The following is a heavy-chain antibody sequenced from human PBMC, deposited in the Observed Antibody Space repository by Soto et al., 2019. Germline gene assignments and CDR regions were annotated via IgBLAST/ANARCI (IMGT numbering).Heavy chain of an antibody. CDR2: IYSGGHT. J-gene: IGHJ3*02. Sequence: EVQLVESGGGLIQPGGSLRLSCAASGFSVSSKYMIWVRQAPGKGLEWVSVIYSGGHTYYADSVKGRFSISRDSSKNTVSLQMSSLRAEHTAVYYCAASVTTAGAFDIWGQGTMVTVSS. CDR1: GFSVSSKY. V-gene: IGHV3-53*01. CDR3: AASVTTAGAFDI. D-gene: IGHD4-17*01.